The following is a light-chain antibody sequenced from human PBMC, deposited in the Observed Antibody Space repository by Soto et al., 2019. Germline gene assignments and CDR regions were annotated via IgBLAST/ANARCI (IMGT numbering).Light chain of an antibody. CDR2: LGS. V-gene: IGKV2-28*01. Sequence: DIVMTQSPLSLPVTPGEPASISCRSSQSILHSNGYNYLDWYLQKPGQSPQLLIYLGSNRASGVPDRFSGSGSGTDFTLKISRVEAEDVGVYYCMRALQTPPITFGQGTRLEIK. CDR3: MRALQTPPIT. J-gene: IGKJ5*01. CDR1: QSILHSNGYNY.